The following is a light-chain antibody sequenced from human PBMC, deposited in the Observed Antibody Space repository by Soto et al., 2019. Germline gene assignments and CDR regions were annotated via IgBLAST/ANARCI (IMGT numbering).Light chain of an antibody. J-gene: IGLJ1*01. CDR3: AAWDASLSGDV. CDR1: SSNIGSYP. Sequence: QSALTQSPSASGIPGQRVTISCYGSSSNIGSYPVYWYQQLPGTAPKLLINSDDQRPSGVPDRFSASKSGTSASLAISGLRSEDEADYYCAAWDASLSGDVFGAGTKVTVL. V-gene: IGLV1-47*02. CDR2: SDD.